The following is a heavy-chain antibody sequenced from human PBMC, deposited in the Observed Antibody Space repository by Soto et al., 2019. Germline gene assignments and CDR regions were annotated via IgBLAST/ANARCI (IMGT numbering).Heavy chain of an antibody. D-gene: IGHD3-22*01. Sequence: SETLSLTCAVSGGSISSSNWWSWVRQPPGKGLEWIGEIYHSGSTNYNPSLKSRVTISVDKSKNQFSLKLSSVTAADTAVYYCARGTKYYYDSSGYYYTHYYYYYYGMDVWGQGTTVTVSS. CDR1: GGSISSSNW. J-gene: IGHJ6*02. CDR2: IYHSGST. V-gene: IGHV4-4*02. CDR3: ARGTKYYYDSSGYYYTHYYYYYYGMDV.